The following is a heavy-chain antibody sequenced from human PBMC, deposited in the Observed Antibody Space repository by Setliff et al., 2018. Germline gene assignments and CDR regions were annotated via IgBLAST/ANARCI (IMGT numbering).Heavy chain of an antibody. Sequence: ASVKVSCKASGYTFTSYAMNWVRQAPGQGLEWMGWINTNTGNPTYAQGFTGRFVFSLDTSVSTAYLQISSLKAEDTAVHYCASARPHFGVVIRSPPDYWGQGTLVTVSS. CDR3: ASARPHFGVVIRSPPDY. V-gene: IGHV7-4-1*02. J-gene: IGHJ4*02. CDR2: INTNTGNP. D-gene: IGHD3-3*01. CDR1: GYTFTSYA.